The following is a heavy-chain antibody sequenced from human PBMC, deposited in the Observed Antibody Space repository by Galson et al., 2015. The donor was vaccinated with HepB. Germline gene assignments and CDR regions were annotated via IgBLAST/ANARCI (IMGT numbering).Heavy chain of an antibody. CDR1: GFTFDDYA. CDR2: ISWDSGRI. Sequence: SLRLSCAASGFTFDDYAMHWVRQAPGKGLEWVSVISWDSGRIGYADSVKGRFTISRDNAKNSLFLQMNSLRDVDTAFYYCAKDPSPYGSGSIDYWGQGTLVTVSS. J-gene: IGHJ4*02. V-gene: IGHV3-9*01. CDR3: AKDPSPYGSGSIDY. D-gene: IGHD3-10*01.